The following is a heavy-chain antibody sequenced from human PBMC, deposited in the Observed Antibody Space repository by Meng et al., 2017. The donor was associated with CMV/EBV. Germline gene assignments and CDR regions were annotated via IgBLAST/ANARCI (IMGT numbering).Heavy chain of an antibody. CDR3: TLTQDYYYGMDV. V-gene: IGHV3-53*01. D-gene: IGHD2-15*01. CDR2: IYSGGGT. Sequence: GESLKISCAASGFTVSSNYMSWVRQAPGKGLEWVSVIYSGGGTYYADSVKGRFTISRDNSKNTLYLQMNSLRAEDTAVYYCTLTQDYYYGMDVWGQGTTVTVSS. J-gene: IGHJ6*02. CDR1: GFTVSSNY.